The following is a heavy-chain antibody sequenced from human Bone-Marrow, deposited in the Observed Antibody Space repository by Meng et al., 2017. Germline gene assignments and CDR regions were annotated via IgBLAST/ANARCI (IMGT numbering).Heavy chain of an antibody. Sequence: QVQLGEAGGGVVQAGKSLMLSCAAYGFTFRNYGRHWVRQAPGKGLEWVALIWYDGSNKYYADSVKGRFTISRDNSKNTLYLQMNSLRAEDTAVYYCAREGDSSGPNFDYWGQGTLVNVSS. CDR2: IWYDGSNK. D-gene: IGHD6-19*01. V-gene: IGHV3-33*01. J-gene: IGHJ4*02. CDR3: AREGDSSGPNFDY. CDR1: GFTFRNYG.